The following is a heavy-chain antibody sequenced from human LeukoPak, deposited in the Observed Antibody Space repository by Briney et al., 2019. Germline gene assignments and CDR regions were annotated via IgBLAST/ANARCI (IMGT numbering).Heavy chain of an antibody. Sequence: GGSLRLSCAASGFTFSSYWMSWVRQAPGKGLEWVTNIKQDGSEKYYVDSVKGRFTISRDNAKNSLYLQMNSLRAEDTAVYYCASPDSKYSSGWYLGYWGQGTLVTVSS. D-gene: IGHD6-19*01. CDR3: ASPDSKYSSGWYLGY. V-gene: IGHV3-7*01. CDR2: IKQDGSEK. J-gene: IGHJ4*02. CDR1: GFTFSSYW.